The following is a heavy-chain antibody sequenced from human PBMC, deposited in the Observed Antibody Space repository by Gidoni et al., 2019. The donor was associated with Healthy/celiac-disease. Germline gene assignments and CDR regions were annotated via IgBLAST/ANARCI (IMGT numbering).Heavy chain of an antibody. CDR1: GGSISSSSYY. CDR3: ARRGAARIVSSAFDY. V-gene: IGHV4-39*01. CDR2: IYYSGST. D-gene: IGHD6-6*01. J-gene: IGHJ4*02. Sequence: QLQLQESGPGLVKPSETLSLTCTVSGGSISSSSYYWGWIRQPPGKGLEWIGSIYYSGSTYYNPSLKSRVTISVDTSKNQFSLKLSSVTAADTAVYYCARRGAARIVSSAFDYRGQGTLVTVSS.